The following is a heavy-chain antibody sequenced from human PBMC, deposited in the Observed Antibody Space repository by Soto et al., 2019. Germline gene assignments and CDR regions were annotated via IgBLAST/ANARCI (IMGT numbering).Heavy chain of an antibody. D-gene: IGHD6-6*01. Sequence: GGSLRLSCAASGFPFSSYAMSWVRPAPGKGLEWVSAISGSGGSTYYADSVKGRFTISRDNSKNTLYLQMNSLRAEDTAVYYCANFQLATGVDYWGQGTLVTVSS. V-gene: IGHV3-23*01. CDR1: GFPFSSYA. CDR3: ANFQLATGVDY. CDR2: ISGSGGST. J-gene: IGHJ4*02.